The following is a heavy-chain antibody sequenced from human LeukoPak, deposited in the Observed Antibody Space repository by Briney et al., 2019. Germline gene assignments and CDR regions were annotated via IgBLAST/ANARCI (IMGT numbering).Heavy chain of an antibody. J-gene: IGHJ4*02. CDR3: ARGHPNIAAAGTDF. Sequence: ASVKVSCKASGYTFTSYYMHWVRQAPGQGLEWMGIINPSGGSTSYAQKFQGRVTMTRDTSISTAYMELSRLRSDDTAVYYCARGHPNIAAAGTDFWGQGTLVTVSS. V-gene: IGHV1-46*01. CDR2: INPSGGST. CDR1: GYTFTSYY. D-gene: IGHD6-13*01.